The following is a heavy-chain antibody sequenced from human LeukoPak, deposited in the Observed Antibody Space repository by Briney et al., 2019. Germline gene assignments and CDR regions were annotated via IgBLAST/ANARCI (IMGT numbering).Heavy chain of an antibody. D-gene: IGHD3-22*01. J-gene: IGHJ4*02. CDR2: ISRGGKTT. CDR3: ARFFPDYYDSSGYYQLPGYYFDY. V-gene: IGHV3-11*01. Sequence: PGGSLRLSCAASGFTFSDYYMTWIRQAPGKGLEWVSYISRGGKTTYYADSVKGWFTISRDNAKNSLFLQMNSLRAEDTAVYYCARFFPDYYDSSGYYQLPGYYFDYWGQGTLVTVSS. CDR1: GFTFSDYY.